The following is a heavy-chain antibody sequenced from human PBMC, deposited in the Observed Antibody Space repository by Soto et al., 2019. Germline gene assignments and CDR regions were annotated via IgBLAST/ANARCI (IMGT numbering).Heavy chain of an antibody. CDR2: IIPIFGTA. CDR1: GGTFSSYA. Sequence: SVKVSCKVSGGTFSSYAISWVRQAPGQGLEWMGGIIPIFGTANYAQKFQGRVTITADESTSTAYMELSSLRSEDTAVYYCARTGIVVVTTVDPLYYYYYYGMDVWGQGTTVTVSS. D-gene: IGHD3-22*01. V-gene: IGHV1-69*13. J-gene: IGHJ6*02. CDR3: ARTGIVVVTTVDPLYYYYYYGMDV.